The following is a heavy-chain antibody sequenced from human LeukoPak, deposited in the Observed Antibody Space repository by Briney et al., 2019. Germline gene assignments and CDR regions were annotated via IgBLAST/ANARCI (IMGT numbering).Heavy chain of an antibody. CDR2: IYSGGST. CDR1: EFSVGSNY. J-gene: IGHJ4*02. CDR3: ARAEGYSAAAGFDY. V-gene: IGHV3-66*01. Sequence: QPGGSLRLSCAASEFSVGSNYMTWVRQAPGKGLEWVSLIYSGGSTYYADSVKGRFTISRDNSKNTLYLQMNSLRSEDMAVYYCARAEGYSAAAGFDYWGQGTLVTVSS. D-gene: IGHD6-13*01.